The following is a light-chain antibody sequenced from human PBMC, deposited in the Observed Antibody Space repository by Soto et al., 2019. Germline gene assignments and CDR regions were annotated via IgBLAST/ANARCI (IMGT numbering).Light chain of an antibody. CDR1: QGTSSY. CDR2: GAS. Sequence: DIQLTQSPSFLSASVGDRVTITCRASQGTSSYLAWFQQKPGRAQKLLIYGASTLQSGVPARFSGSGSGTDFTLTIRNLQPEDFATYYCKQLNAYPLTFGQGTRLEIK. J-gene: IGKJ5*01. CDR3: KQLNAYPLT. V-gene: IGKV1-9*01.